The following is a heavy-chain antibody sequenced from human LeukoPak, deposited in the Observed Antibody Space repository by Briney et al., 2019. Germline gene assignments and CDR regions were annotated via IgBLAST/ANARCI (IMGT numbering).Heavy chain of an antibody. CDR2: ISSSGSTI. V-gene: IGHV3-48*03. D-gene: IGHD4-23*01. CDR1: GFTLSSYE. CDR3: ARLDCGGNSGLRY. Sequence: PGGSLRLSCAASGFTLSSYEMNWVRQAPGKGLEWVSYISSSGSTIYYADSVKGRFTISRDNAKNSLYLQMNSLRAEDTAVYYCARLDCGGNSGLRYWGQGTLVTVSS. J-gene: IGHJ4*02.